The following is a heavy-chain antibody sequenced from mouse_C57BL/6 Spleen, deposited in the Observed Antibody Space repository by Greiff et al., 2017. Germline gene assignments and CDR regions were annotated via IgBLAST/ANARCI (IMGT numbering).Heavy chain of an antibody. Sequence: ESGPGLVKPSQSLSLTCSVTGYSITSCYYWSWIRPFPGNQLEWMGYISYDSSNNYNPSLNNPISITRDTSKNQFFLKMNSVTHESTATYYCASGYADYWGQGTTLTVSS. J-gene: IGHJ2*01. CDR3: ASGYADY. D-gene: IGHD2-2*01. CDR1: GYSITSCYY. CDR2: ISYDSSN. V-gene: IGHV3-6*01.